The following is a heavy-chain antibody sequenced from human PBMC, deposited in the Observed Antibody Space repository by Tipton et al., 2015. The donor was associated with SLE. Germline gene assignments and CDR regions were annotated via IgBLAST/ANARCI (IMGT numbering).Heavy chain of an antibody. CDR1: GGSISSNNFF. D-gene: IGHD2-2*01. CDR3: ARVGCSNTNCLIRGWDV. Sequence: TLSLTCTVSGGSISSNNFFWSWLRQHPGKGLEWIGYIYYIGSAFHNPSLKSRVTMSVETSKNQFFMRLSSATAADTAVYYCARVGCSNTNCLIRGWDVWGQGTTVTVSS. J-gene: IGHJ6*02. V-gene: IGHV4-31*03. CDR2: IYYIGSA.